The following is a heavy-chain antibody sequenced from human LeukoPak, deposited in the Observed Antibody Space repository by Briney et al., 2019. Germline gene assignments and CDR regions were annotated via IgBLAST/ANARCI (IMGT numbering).Heavy chain of an antibody. V-gene: IGHV1-69*04. Sequence: SVKVSCKASGGTFSSYAISWVRQAPGQGLEWMGRIIPILGIANYAQKFQGRVTITADKSTSTAYMELSSLRSEDTAVYYCAANYYGSGSYYSVGVRYAYWGQGTLVTVSS. CDR1: GGTFSSYA. D-gene: IGHD3-10*01. J-gene: IGHJ4*02. CDR3: AANYYGSGSYYSVGVRYAY. CDR2: IIPILGIA.